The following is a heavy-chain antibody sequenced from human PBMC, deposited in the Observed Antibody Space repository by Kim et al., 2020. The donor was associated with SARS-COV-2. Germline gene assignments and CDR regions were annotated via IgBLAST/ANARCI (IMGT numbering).Heavy chain of an antibody. CDR2: IIPIFGTA. CDR1: GGTFSSYA. CDR3: ARGAPGETLYEDY. D-gene: IGHD2-2*02. Sequence: SVKVSCKASGGTFSSYAISWVRQAPGQGLEWMGGIIPIFGTANYAQKFQGRVTITADESTSTAYMELSSLRSEDTAVYYCARGAPGETLYEDYWGQGTLVTVSS. V-gene: IGHV1-69*13. J-gene: IGHJ4*02.